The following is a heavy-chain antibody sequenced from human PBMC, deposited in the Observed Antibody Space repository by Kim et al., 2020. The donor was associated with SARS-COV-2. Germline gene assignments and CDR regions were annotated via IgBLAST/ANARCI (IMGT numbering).Heavy chain of an antibody. CDR1: GFTFTTYS. V-gene: IGHV3-21*01. CDR2: ISSSSSYI. CDR3: ARDAGSVWYTPLGY. Sequence: GGSLRLSCAASGFTFTTYSMNWVRQAPGKGLEWVSSISSSSSYIYYADSVKGRFTISRDNAKNSLYLQMNSMRAEDTAVYYCARDAGSVWYTPLGYWGQGTLVTVSS. J-gene: IGHJ4*02. D-gene: IGHD6-19*01.